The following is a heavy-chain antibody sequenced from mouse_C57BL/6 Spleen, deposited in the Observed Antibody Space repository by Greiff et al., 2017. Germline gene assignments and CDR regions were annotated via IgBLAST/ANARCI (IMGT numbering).Heavy chain of an antibody. CDR3: AEPTVDYYLAWFAY. J-gene: IGHJ3*01. CDR1: GFTFSDYG. V-gene: IGHV5-17*01. CDR2: ISSGSSTI. Sequence: EVKLVESGGGLVKPGGSLKLSCAASGFTFSDYGMHWVRQAPEKGLEWVAYISSGSSTIYYADTVKGRFTISRDNATNTLFLQMTSLRSEDAAMYYCAEPTVDYYLAWFAYWGQGTLVTVSA. D-gene: IGHD1-1*01.